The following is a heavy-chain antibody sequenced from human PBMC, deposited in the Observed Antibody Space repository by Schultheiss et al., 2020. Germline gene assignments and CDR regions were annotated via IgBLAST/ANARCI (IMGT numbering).Heavy chain of an antibody. J-gene: IGHJ4*02. V-gene: IGHV3-21*01. Sequence: GGSLRLSCAASGFTFSSYSMNWVRQAPGKGLEWVSSISSSSSYIYYADSVKGRFTISRDNAKNSLYLQMNSLRAEDTAVYYCARDPLGYYYGSGNGDYWGQGTLVTVSS. CDR2: ISSSSSYI. CDR3: ARDPLGYYYGSGNGDY. CDR1: GFTFSSYS. D-gene: IGHD3-10*01.